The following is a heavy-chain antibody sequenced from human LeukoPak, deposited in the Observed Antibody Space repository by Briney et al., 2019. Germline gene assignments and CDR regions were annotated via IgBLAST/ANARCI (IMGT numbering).Heavy chain of an antibody. CDR3: ARFEVDP. Sequence: KAGGSLRLSCAASGFTFSSDSMNWVRQAPGKGLGWGSSISSSSSCIYYADSVKGRFTSSRDNAKNSLYLQMNSLRAEDTAVYYCARFEVDPWGQGTLVTVSS. V-gene: IGHV3-21*01. CDR1: GFTFSSDS. J-gene: IGHJ5*02. CDR2: ISSSSSCI.